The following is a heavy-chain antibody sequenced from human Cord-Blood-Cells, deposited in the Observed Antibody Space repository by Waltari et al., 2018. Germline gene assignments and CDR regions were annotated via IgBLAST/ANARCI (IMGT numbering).Heavy chain of an antibody. Sequence: QVQLQQWGAGLLKPSETLSLTCAVYGGSFSGYYWSWIRQPPGKGLEWIGEINHSGSTTNNPSLKSRVTMSVDTSKNQFSRKLSSVTAADTAVYYCARGTPGSYVGATAVDIWGQGTMVTVSS. CDR1: GGSFSGYY. V-gene: IGHV4-34*01. J-gene: IGHJ3*02. CDR3: ARGTPGSYVGATAVDI. D-gene: IGHD1-26*01. CDR2: INHSGST.